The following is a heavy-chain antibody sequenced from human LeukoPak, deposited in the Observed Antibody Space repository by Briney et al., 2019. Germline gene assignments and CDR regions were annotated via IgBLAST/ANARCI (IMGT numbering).Heavy chain of an antibody. CDR1: GGSISGSSYY. J-gene: IGHJ4*02. CDR2: IYYSGST. CDR3: ARRGYCSGGSCLDY. V-gene: IGHV4-39*01. D-gene: IGHD2-15*01. Sequence: ASETLSLTCTVSGGSISGSSYYWGWIRQPPGKGLEWIGSIYYSGSTYYNPSLKSRVTISVDTSKNQFSLKLNSVTATDTAVYYCARRGYCSGGSCLDYWGQGALVIVSS.